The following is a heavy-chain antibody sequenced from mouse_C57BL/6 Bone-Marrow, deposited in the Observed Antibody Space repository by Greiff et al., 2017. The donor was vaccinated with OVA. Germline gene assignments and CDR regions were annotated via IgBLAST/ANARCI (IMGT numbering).Heavy chain of an antibody. CDR2: IRSKSSNYAT. J-gene: IGHJ2*01. V-gene: IGHV10-3*01. Sequence: EVQRVESGGGLVQPKGSLKLSCAASGFTFNTYAMHWVRQAPGQGLEWVARIRSKSSNYATYYADSVKDRFTISRDDSQSMLYLQMNNLKTEDTAMYYCVRDRDSSGDTLFDYWGKGTTLTVSS. D-gene: IGHD3-2*02. CDR1: GFTFNTYA. CDR3: VRDRDSSGDTLFDY.